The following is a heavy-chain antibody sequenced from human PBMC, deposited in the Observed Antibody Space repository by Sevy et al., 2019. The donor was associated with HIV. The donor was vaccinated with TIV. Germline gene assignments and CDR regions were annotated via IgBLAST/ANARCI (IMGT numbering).Heavy chain of an antibody. CDR2: ISSSSGTI. CDR1: GFTFSAYS. D-gene: IGHD2-21*01. V-gene: IGHV3-48*01. J-gene: IGHJ5*01. CDR3: ARAGGDCYSKNECWFVS. Sequence: GGSLRLSCAASGFTFSAYSMNWVRQAPGKGLEWVSYISSSSGTIYYADSVKGQFTISRDNAKGSLYLQMNGLRAEDTAGYYCARAGGDCYSKNECWFVSWGQGTLVTVSS.